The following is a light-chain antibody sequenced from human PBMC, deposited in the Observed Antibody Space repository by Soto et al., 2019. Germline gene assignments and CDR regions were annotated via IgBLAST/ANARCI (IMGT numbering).Light chain of an antibody. V-gene: IGKV3-20*01. CDR3: QYYGRSPWT. CDR2: SAF. Sequence: EIVLTQSPGTLSLSPGERGTLSCRASQSVSSNYLAWYQQKPGQAPRLLIYSAFSRATGIPDRFRGSGSGTDLTLTISRLEPEDVAVYYCQYYGRSPWTFGQGTKVKIK. CDR1: QSVSSNY. J-gene: IGKJ1*01.